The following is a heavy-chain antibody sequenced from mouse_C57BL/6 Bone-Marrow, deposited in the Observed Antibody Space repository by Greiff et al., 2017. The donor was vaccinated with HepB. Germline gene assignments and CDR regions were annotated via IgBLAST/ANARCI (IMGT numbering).Heavy chain of an antibody. J-gene: IGHJ2*01. CDR3: ARFTTVVATNFDY. CDR2: IRNKANGYTT. Sequence: EVQVVESGGGLVQPGGSLSLSCAASGFTFTDYYMSWVRQPPGKALEWLGFIRNKANGYTTEYSASVKGRFTISRDNSQSILYLQMNARRAEDSATYYCARFTTVVATNFDYWGQGTTLTVSS. D-gene: IGHD1-1*01. V-gene: IGHV7-3*01. CDR1: GFTFTDYY.